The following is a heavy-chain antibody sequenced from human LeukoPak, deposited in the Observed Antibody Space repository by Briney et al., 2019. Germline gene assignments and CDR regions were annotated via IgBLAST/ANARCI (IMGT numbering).Heavy chain of an antibody. CDR3: ARSRPPVLYYYYYMDV. V-gene: IGHV3-21*01. CDR2: ISSSSSYI. J-gene: IGHJ6*03. CDR1: GFTFSSYS. Sequence: GGSLRLSCAASGFTFSSYSMNWVRQAPGKGLEWVSSISSSSSYIYYADSVKGRFTISRDNDKNSLYLQMNSLRAEDTAVYYCARSRPPVLYYYYYMDVWGKGTTVTISS.